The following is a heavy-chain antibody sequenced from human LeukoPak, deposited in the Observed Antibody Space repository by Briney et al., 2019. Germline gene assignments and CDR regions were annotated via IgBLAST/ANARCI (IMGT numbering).Heavy chain of an antibody. J-gene: IGHJ3*02. Sequence: GGSLRLSCAASGFTFSSYAMSWVRQAPGKGLEWVSAISGSGGSTYYADSVKGRFTISRDNSNNTLYLQMNSLRVEDTAVYYCAKDIVVVPAAADAFDIWGQGTMVTVSS. D-gene: IGHD2-2*01. CDR3: AKDIVVVPAAADAFDI. V-gene: IGHV3-23*01. CDR2: ISGSGGST. CDR1: GFTFSSYA.